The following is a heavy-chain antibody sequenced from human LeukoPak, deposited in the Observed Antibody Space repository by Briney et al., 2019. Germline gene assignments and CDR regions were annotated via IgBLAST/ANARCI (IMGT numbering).Heavy chain of an antibody. V-gene: IGHV3-15*01. J-gene: IGHJ4*02. D-gene: IGHD3-22*01. CDR1: GFTFSNAW. CDR2: IKSKTDGGTT. CDR3: ARAPFRDSGYYSN. Sequence: GGSLRLSCAASGFTFSNAWMSWVRQAPGKGLEWVGRIKSKTDGGTTDYAAPVKGRFTTSRDDSKNTLYLQMNSLRAEDTAVYYCARAPFRDSGYYSNWGQGTLVTVSS.